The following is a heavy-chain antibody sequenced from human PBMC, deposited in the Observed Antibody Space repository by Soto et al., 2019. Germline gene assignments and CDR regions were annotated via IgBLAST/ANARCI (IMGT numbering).Heavy chain of an antibody. J-gene: IGHJ5*02. D-gene: IGHD6-6*01. CDR1: RYIFTAYF. CDR3: ASHNPSIRSAP. Sequence: QVQLVQSGAEVKKPGASVKVSCKAPRYIFTAYFMHWVRQAPGQGLEWMGWINPNNGATHYGLTFQMRATMTRDTSISTAHMALRSLRSDDPAVYYCASHNPSIRSAPCGEGALGIVSS. V-gene: IGHV1-2*02. CDR2: INPNNGAT.